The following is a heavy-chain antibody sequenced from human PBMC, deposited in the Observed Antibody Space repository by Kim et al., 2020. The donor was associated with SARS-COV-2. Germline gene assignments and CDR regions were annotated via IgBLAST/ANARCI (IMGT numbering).Heavy chain of an antibody. J-gene: IGHJ6*02. Sequence: ASVKVSCKASGYTFTGYYMHWVRQAPGQGLEWMGRINPNSGGTNYAQKFQGRVTITRDTSISTAYMELSRLRSDDTAVYYCARRRGYSYGYYYGMDVWGQGTTVTVSS. D-gene: IGHD5-18*01. CDR1: GYTFTGYY. CDR2: INPNSGGT. CDR3: ARRRGYSYGYYYGMDV. V-gene: IGHV1-2*06.